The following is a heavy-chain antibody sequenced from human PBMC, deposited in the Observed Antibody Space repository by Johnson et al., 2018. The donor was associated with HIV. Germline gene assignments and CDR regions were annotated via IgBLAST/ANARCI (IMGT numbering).Heavy chain of an antibody. Sequence: MLLVESGGCLVQPGGSLRLSCAASGFTFNTYAMSWVRQAPGTGLAWVSSISGRCGSTYYAASVNGRFTISRDNSKNTLYLQMNSLRAEDTAVYYCAKVGDSPDAFDIWGKGTMVTVSS. CDR1: GFTFNTYA. CDR2: ISGRCGST. V-gene: IGHV3-23*04. CDR3: AKVGDSPDAFDI. J-gene: IGHJ3*02. D-gene: IGHD3-16*01.